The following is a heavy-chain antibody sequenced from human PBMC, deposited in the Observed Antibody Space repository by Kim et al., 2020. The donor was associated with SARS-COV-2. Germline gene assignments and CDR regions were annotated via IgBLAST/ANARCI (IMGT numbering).Heavy chain of an antibody. D-gene: IGHD3-10*01. Sequence: ASVKVSCKASGYTFTGYYMHWVRQAPGQGLEWMGRINPNSGGTNYAQKFQGRVTMTRDTSISTAYMELSRLRSDDTAVYYCARGNTMVRASYQGYWFDPWGQGTLVTVSS. CDR2: INPNSGGT. V-gene: IGHV1-2*06. J-gene: IGHJ5*02. CDR1: GYTFTGYY. CDR3: ARGNTMVRASYQGYWFDP.